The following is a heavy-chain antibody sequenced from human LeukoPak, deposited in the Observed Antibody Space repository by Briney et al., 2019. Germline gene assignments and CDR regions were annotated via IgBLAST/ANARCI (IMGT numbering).Heavy chain of an antibody. D-gene: IGHD3-16*02. Sequence: SVKVSCKASGGTSSSYAISWVRQAPGQGLEWMGGIIPIFGTANYAQKFQGRVTITADESTSTAYMELSSLRSEDTAVYYCAQEGYVWGSYRQFDYWGQGTLVTVSS. CDR3: AQEGYVWGSYRQFDY. J-gene: IGHJ4*02. V-gene: IGHV1-69*13. CDR1: GGTSSSYA. CDR2: IIPIFGTA.